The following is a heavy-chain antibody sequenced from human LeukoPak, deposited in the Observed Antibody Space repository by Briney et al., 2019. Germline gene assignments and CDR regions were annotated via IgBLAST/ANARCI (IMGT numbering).Heavy chain of an antibody. CDR3: ARAAEPDYYGSGSYQDN. J-gene: IGHJ4*02. V-gene: IGHV1-8*01. CDR2: MNPNSGNT. Sequence: ASVKVSCKASGYTFTSYDINWVRQATGQGLEWMGWMNPNSGNTGYAQKFQGRVTMIRNTSISTAYMELSSLRSEDTAVYYCARAAEPDYYGSGSYQDNWGQGTLVTVSS. CDR1: GYTFTSYD. D-gene: IGHD3-10*01.